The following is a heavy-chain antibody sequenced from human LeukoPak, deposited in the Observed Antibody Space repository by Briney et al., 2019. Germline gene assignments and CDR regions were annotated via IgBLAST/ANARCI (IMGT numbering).Heavy chain of an antibody. J-gene: IGHJ3*02. V-gene: IGHV4-59*01. CDR3: ARDLDFWSGYYRGGAFDI. Sequence: SETLSLTCTVSGGSISSYYWSWIRQPPGKGPEWIGYIYYSGSTNYNPSLKSRVTISVDTSKNQFSLKLSSVTAADTAVYYCARDLDFWSGYYRGGAFDIWGQGTMVTVSS. CDR1: GGSISSYY. D-gene: IGHD3-3*01. CDR2: IYYSGST.